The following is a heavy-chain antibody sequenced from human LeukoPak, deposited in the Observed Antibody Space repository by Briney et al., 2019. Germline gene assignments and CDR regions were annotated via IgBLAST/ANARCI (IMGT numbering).Heavy chain of an antibody. D-gene: IGHD6-13*01. Sequence: PSETLSLTCTVSGGSISSYYWSWIRQPPGKGLEWIGYIYYSGSTNYNPSLKSRVTISVDTSKNQFSLKLSSVTAADTAVYYCARHGGQQSCDYWGQGTLVTVSS. CDR3: ARHGGQQSCDY. CDR2: IYYSGST. CDR1: GGSISSYY. V-gene: IGHV4-59*08. J-gene: IGHJ4*02.